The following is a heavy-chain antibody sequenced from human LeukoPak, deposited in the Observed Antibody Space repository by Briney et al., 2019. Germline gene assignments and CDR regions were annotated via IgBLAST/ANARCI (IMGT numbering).Heavy chain of an antibody. CDR2: IIPIFGTA. V-gene: IGHV1-69*05. CDR1: GGTFSSYA. Sequence: VASVKVSCXASGGTFSSYAISWVRQAPGQGLEWMGGIIPIFGTANYAQKFQGRVTITTDESTSTAYMELSSLRSEGTAVYYCASGGDRYYFDYWGQGTLVTVSS. D-gene: IGHD2-21*02. J-gene: IGHJ4*02. CDR3: ASGGDRYYFDY.